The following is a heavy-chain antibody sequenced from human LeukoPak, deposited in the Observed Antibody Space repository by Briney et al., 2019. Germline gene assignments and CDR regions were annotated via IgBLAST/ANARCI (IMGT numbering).Heavy chain of an antibody. J-gene: IGHJ5*02. CDR2: MYYRGST. V-gene: IGHV4-59*01. CDR1: GGSFSSDY. Sequence: SETLSLTCTVSGGSFSSDYWSWIRQPPGKGLEWIGYMYYRGSTKYNPSLKSRVTISGDTSKNQLSLKMSSVTAADTAVYYCARDKASGRNWFDPWGQGTLVTVSS. CDR3: ARDKASGRNWFDP.